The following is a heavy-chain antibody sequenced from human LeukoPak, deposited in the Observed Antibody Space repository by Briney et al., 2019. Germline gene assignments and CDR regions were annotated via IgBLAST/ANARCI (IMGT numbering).Heavy chain of an antibody. Sequence: PSETLSLTCTVSGGSVSSGSYYWSWIRQPPGKGLEWIGNIYYSGSTNYNPSLKSRVTISGDTSKNQFSLKLSSVTAADTAVYYCARDGGPYCSSTSCYYGMDVWGKGTTVTVSS. J-gene: IGHJ6*04. D-gene: IGHD2-2*01. CDR2: IYYSGST. CDR3: ARDGGPYCSSTSCYYGMDV. CDR1: GGSVSSGSYY. V-gene: IGHV4-61*01.